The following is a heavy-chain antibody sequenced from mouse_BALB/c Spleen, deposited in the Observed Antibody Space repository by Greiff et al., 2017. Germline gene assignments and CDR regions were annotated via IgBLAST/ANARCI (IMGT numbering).Heavy chain of an antibody. Sequence: VQLQESGAELVKPGASVKLSCKASGYTFTSYYMYWVKQRPGQGLEWIGEINPSNGGTNFNEKFKSKATLTVDKSSSTAYMQLSSLTSEDSAVYYCTRGKGDYWGQGTTLTVSS. J-gene: IGHJ2*01. CDR2: INPSNGGT. D-gene: IGHD1-3*01. CDR1: GYTFTSYY. CDR3: TRGKGDY. V-gene: IGHV1S81*02.